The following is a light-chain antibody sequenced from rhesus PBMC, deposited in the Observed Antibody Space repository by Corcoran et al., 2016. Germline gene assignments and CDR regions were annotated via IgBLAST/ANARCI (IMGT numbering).Light chain of an antibody. Sequence: ETVVTQSPATLSLSPGERATLSCRASQNVGSYLAWSQQKPGPAPRLLIYGASSRATGIPDRFSGIGSGTDFTRTISSLEPEDVGAYYCQQTSNLSWTFGQGTKVEIK. CDR1: QNVGSY. CDR2: GAS. V-gene: IGKV3-24*04. CDR3: QQTSNLSWT. J-gene: IGKJ1*01.